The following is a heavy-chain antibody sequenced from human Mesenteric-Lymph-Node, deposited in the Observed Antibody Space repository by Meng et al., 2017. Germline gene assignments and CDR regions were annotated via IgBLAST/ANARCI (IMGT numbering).Heavy chain of an antibody. V-gene: IGHV1-8*01. CDR2: MNPNSGDT. CDR1: GYTFTTYD. D-gene: IGHD3-16*02. Sequence: ASVKVSCKASGYTFTTYDINWVRQAPGQGLEWMGWMNPNSGDTGYAQKFQGRVTMTRNTSISTAYMELSSLRSEDTAVYYCARGRLDGYDYVWGSYRLYYFDYWGQGTLVTVSS. J-gene: IGHJ4*02. CDR3: ARGRLDGYDYVWGSYRLYYFDY.